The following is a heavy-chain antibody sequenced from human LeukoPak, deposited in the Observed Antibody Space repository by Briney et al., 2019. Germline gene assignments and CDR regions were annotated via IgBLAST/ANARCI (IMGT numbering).Heavy chain of an antibody. V-gene: IGHV4-61*01. Sequence: PSETLSLTCTVSGGSVNSGTYYWSWIRQPPGKGLEWIGYISYSGSTNYNPSLKSRVTISVDTSKNQFSLKLSSVTAADTAVYYCARGRRWLQFNYWGQGTLVTVSS. CDR1: GGSVNSGTYY. J-gene: IGHJ4*02. CDR3: ARGRRWLQFNY. D-gene: IGHD5-24*01. CDR2: ISYSGST.